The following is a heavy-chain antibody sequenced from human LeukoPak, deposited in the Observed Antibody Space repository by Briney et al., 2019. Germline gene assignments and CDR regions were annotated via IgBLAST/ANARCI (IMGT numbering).Heavy chain of an antibody. J-gene: IGHJ4*02. CDR2: INPNSGGT. V-gene: IGHV1-2*02. CDR1: GYTFTGYY. CDR3: VRDPSNTSGWYIYFDY. D-gene: IGHD6-19*01. Sequence: ASVKVSCKASGYTFTGYYVHWVRQAPGQGLEWMGWINPNSGGTNYAQKFQGRVTMTRDTSISTAYMELSRLRSDDTAVYYCVRDPSNTSGWYIYFDYWGQGTLVTVSS.